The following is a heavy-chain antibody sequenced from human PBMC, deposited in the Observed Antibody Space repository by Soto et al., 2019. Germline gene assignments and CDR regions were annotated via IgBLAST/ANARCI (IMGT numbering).Heavy chain of an antibody. V-gene: IGHV4-39*01. Sequence: SETLSLTCTVSGGSISSSSYYWGWIRQPPGKGLEWIGSIYYSGSTYYNPSLKSRVTISVDTSKNQFSLKLSSVTAADTAVYYCARGQRGYSYGLYYYYYVMDFWGQGTSVPVSS. CDR2: IYYSGST. J-gene: IGHJ6*02. CDR3: ARGQRGYSYGLYYYYYVMDF. CDR1: GGSISSSSYY. D-gene: IGHD5-18*01.